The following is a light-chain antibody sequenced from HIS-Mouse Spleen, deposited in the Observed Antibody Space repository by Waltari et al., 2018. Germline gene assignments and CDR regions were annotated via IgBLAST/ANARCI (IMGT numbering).Light chain of an antibody. CDR1: SSDVGRYNL. CDR3: CSYAGSSTSWV. CDR2: EGS. J-gene: IGLJ3*02. V-gene: IGLV2-23*01. Sequence: QSALTQPASVSGSPGPSITIPCTGTSSDVGRYNLVSWYQQHPGKAPKLMIYEGSKRPSGVSNRFSGSKSGNTASLTISGLQAEDEADYYCCSYAGSSTSWVFGGGTKLTVL.